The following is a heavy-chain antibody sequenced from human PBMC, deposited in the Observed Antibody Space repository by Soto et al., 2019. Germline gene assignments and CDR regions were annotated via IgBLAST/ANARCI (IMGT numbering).Heavy chain of an antibody. CDR3: ARDVVSRYSYGYYYDYGMDV. D-gene: IGHD5-18*01. J-gene: IGHJ6*02. CDR1: GFTSSSYA. CDR2: ISYDGSNK. V-gene: IGHV3-30-3*01. Sequence: QVQLVESGGGVVQPGRSLRLSCAASGFTSSSYAMHWVRQAPGKGLEWVAVISYDGSNKYYADSVKGRFTISRDNSKNTLYLQMNSLRAEDTAVYYCARDVVSRYSYGYYYDYGMDVWGQGTTVTVSS.